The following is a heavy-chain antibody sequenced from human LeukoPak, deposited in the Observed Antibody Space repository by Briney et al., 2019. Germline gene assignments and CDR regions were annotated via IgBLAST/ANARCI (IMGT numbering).Heavy chain of an antibody. V-gene: IGHV1-2*02. CDR1: GYTFTGYY. CDR3: APTGTYRSTDYYFDY. J-gene: IGHJ4*02. Sequence: ASVKVSCKASGYTFTGYYMHWVRQAPGQGLEWMGWINPDSDFTNFAQNFQGRVTMTSDTSISTAYMELSRLRSDDTAVYYCAPTGTYRSTDYYFDYWGQGTLVTVSS. CDR2: INPDSDFT. D-gene: IGHD1-26*01.